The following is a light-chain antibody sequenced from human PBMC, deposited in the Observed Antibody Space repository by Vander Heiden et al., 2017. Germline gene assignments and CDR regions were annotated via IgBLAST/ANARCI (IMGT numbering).Light chain of an antibody. Sequence: PGDRVTLSCRASQSVSSSYLTWCHQQPGPAPGLLIYCPSTSATGIQPRLRGSGSGPDLTLTASSLQPEDFAVYYCQQEYNCRTFGQGTKVEIK. J-gene: IGKJ1*01. V-gene: IGKV3D-7*01. CDR1: QSVSSSY. CDR2: CPS. CDR3: QQEYNCRT.